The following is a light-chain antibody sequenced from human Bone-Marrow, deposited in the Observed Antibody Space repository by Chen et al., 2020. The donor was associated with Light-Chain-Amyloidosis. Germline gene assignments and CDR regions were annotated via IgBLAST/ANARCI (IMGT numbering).Light chain of an antibody. CDR3: QSADSSGTYEVI. CDR2: RDT. J-gene: IGLJ2*01. CDR1: DLPTKY. Sequence: SYELTQPPSVSVSPGQTARITCSGDDLPTKYAYWYQQKAGQAPVRVIHRDTERPSGISERFSGSSSGTTATLTISGVQAEDEADYHCQSADSSGTYEVIFGGGTKLTVL. V-gene: IGLV3-25*03.